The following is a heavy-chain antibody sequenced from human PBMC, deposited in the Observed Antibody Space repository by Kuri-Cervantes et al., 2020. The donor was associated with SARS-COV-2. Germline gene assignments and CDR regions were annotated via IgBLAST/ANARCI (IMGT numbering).Heavy chain of an antibody. CDR2: IYYSGST. J-gene: IGHJ4*02. CDR3: ARATTYYDFWSGYSFDY. D-gene: IGHD3-3*01. CDR1: GDSGSISSYY. Sequence: SETLSLTCSVSGDSGSISSYYWSWIRQPPGKGLEWIGYIYYSGSTNYNPSLKSRVTISVDTSKNQFSLKLNSVTAADTAVYYCARATTYYDFWSGYSFDYWGQGTLVTVSS. V-gene: IGHV4-59*01.